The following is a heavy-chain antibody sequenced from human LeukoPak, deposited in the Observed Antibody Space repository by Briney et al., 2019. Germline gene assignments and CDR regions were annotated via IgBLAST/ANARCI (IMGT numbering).Heavy chain of an antibody. V-gene: IGHV4-4*07. CDR3: ARQIAVAGEAGFDY. Sequence: PSETLSLTCTVSGGSISSYYWTWIRQPAGKGLEWIGRIYTTGSTNYNPSLTSRVTMSVDTSKNQFSLKLSSVTAADTAVYYCARQIAVAGEAGFDYWGQGTLVTVSS. CDR1: GGSISSYY. CDR2: IYTTGST. D-gene: IGHD6-19*01. J-gene: IGHJ4*02.